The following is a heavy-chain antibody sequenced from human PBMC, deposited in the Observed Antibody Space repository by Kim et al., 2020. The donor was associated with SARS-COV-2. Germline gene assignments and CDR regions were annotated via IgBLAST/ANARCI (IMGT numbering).Heavy chain of an antibody. CDR3: ARDDSSGYYSYY. Sequence: SVKVSCKASGGTFSSYAISWVRQAPGQGLEWMGGIIPIFGTANYAQKFQGRVTITADESTSTAYMELSSLRSEDTAVYYCARDDSSGYYSYYWGQGTLVTVSS. D-gene: IGHD3-22*01. V-gene: IGHV1-69*13. CDR2: IIPIFGTA. J-gene: IGHJ4*02. CDR1: GGTFSSYA.